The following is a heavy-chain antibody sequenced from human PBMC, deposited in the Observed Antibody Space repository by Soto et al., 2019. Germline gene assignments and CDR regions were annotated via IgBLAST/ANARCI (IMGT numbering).Heavy chain of an antibody. CDR3: ARPTRRNYYYYFGMDV. CDR1: GGSFSGYY. J-gene: IGHJ6*02. V-gene: IGHV4-34*01. Sequence: QVQLQQWGAGLLKPSETLSLTCAVYGGSFSGYYWSWIRQPPGKGLEWIGEINHSGSTNYNPSLKSRVTISVDTSKNQFSLNLSSVTAADTAVYYCARPTRRNYYYYFGMDVWGQGTTVIVSS. CDR2: INHSGST.